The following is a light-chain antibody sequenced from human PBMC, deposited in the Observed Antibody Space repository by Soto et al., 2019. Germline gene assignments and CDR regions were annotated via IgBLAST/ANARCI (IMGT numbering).Light chain of an antibody. J-gene: IGKJ1*01. Sequence: DIHITQYSSTLSASVGDRVTIPCRASQSISDWLAWFQQKPGKAPKLLIYKASTLKSGVPSRFSGSGSGTEFTLTISSLQPEDFAGYYCQQYNSYSTFGQGTKVDIK. CDR1: QSISDW. CDR3: QQYNSYST. V-gene: IGKV1-5*03. CDR2: KAS.